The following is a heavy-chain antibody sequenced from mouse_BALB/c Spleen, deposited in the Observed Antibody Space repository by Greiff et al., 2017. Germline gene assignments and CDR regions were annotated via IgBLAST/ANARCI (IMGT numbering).Heavy chain of an antibody. V-gene: IGHV5-4*02. CDR2: ISDGGSYT. D-gene: IGHD2-3*01. J-gene: IGHJ3*01. CDR1: GFTFSDYY. Sequence: EVQGVESGGGLVKPGGSLKLSCAASGFTFSDYYMYWVRQTPEKRLEWVATISDGGSYTYYPDSVKGRFTISRDNAKNNLYLQMSSLKSEDTAMYYCARDRDYDGYYEGTYWGQGTLVTVSA. CDR3: ARDRDYDGYYEGTY.